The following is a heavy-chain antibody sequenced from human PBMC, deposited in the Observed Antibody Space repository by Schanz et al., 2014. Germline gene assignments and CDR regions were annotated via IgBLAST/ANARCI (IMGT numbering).Heavy chain of an antibody. CDR3: AKGRFGELSAFDI. Sequence: EVQLVESGGGLVQPGGSLRLSCTASGFTFSTHAMHWVRQAPGRGLEWVSYIGNGGVTIYYADSVKGRFTMSRDNAKNSVFLQMNSLRAEDTAVYYCAKGRFGELSAFDIWGQGTMVTVSS. V-gene: IGHV3-48*01. CDR2: IGNGGVTI. D-gene: IGHD3-10*01. J-gene: IGHJ3*02. CDR1: GFTFSTHA.